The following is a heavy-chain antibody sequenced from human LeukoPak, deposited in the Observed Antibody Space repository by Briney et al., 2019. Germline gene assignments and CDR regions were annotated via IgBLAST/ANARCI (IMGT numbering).Heavy chain of an antibody. D-gene: IGHD2-8*01. CDR3: VKDTYGFDY. CDR1: GFTFRTSA. J-gene: IGHJ4*02. CDR2: ISSSGVTT. V-gene: IGHV3-64D*06. Sequence: PGGSLRLSCSASGFTFRTSAMHCVRQAPGKGLEYVSGISSSGVTTYYAASVKGRFTISRDNSKNTLYLQMSSLRVEDTAVYYCVKDTYGFDYWGQGTLVTVSA.